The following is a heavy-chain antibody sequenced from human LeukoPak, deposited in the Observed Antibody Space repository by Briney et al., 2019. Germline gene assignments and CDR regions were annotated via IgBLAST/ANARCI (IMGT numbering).Heavy chain of an antibody. CDR3: ARHEKLELSAFDI. CDR2: IYPGDSDT. J-gene: IGHJ3*02. Sequence: GESLKISCKGSGYSFTSYWMGWVRQMPGKGLEWMGIIYPGDSDTRYSPSFQGQVTISADKSISTAYLQWSGLKASDTAMYYCARHEKLELSAFDIWGQGTMVTVSS. V-gene: IGHV5-51*01. D-gene: IGHD1-7*01. CDR1: GYSFTSYW.